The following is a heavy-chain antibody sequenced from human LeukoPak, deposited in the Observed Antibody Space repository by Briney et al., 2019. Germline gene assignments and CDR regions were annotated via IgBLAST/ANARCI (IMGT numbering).Heavy chain of an antibody. CDR1: GFTFSSYS. J-gene: IGHJ4*02. Sequence: GGSLRLXCAASGFTFSSYSMNWVRQAPGKGLEWVSSISSSSSYIYYADSVKGRFTISRDNAKNSLYLQMNSLRAEDTAVYYCAREWTAMVMDYWGQGTLVTVSS. D-gene: IGHD5-18*01. V-gene: IGHV3-21*01. CDR2: ISSSSSYI. CDR3: AREWTAMVMDY.